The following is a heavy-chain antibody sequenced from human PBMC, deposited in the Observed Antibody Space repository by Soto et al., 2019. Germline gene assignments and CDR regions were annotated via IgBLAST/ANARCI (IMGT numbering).Heavy chain of an antibody. D-gene: IGHD6-6*01. CDR2: IKQDGSEK. Sequence: EVQLVESGGGLVQPGGSLRLSCAASGFTFSSYWMSWVRQAPGKGLEWVANIKQDGSEKYYVDSVKGRFTISRDNAKNSLYLQMNSLRAEDTAVYYCARSSSIAARLVEAAYWGQGTLVTVSS. J-gene: IGHJ4*02. CDR1: GFTFSSYW. V-gene: IGHV3-7*01. CDR3: ARSSSIAARLVEAAY.